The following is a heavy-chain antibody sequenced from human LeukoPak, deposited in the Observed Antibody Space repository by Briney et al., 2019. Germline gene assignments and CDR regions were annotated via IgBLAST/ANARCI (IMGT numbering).Heavy chain of an antibody. J-gene: IGHJ4*02. V-gene: IGHV3-33*01. D-gene: IGHD2-2*01. Sequence: GRSLRLSCAASGFTFSSYGMHWVRQAPGKGLEWVAVIWYDGSNKYYADSVKGRFAISRDNSKNTLYLQMNSMRAEDTAVYYCARGDVGYCSSSSCSPLDHRGQGTLVTVSS. CDR3: ARGDVGYCSSSSCSPLDH. CDR1: GFTFSSYG. CDR2: IWYDGSNK.